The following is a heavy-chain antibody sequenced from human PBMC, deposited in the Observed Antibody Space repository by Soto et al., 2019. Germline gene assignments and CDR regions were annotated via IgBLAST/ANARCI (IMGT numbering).Heavy chain of an antibody. D-gene: IGHD6-6*01. Sequence: EKVSCKASRYTFTVYYMHCARQDTVQGLEWMGWINPNSGGTNYAQKFQGRVTMTRDTSISTAYMELSRLRSDDTAVYYCAREQLPGYYYSVMDVLGQGTSVTGSS. CDR2: INPNSGGT. CDR1: RYTFTVYY. J-gene: IGHJ6*02. V-gene: IGHV1-2*02. CDR3: AREQLPGYYYSVMDV.